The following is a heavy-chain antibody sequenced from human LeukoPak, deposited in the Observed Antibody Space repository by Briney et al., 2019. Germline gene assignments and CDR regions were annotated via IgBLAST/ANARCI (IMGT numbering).Heavy chain of an antibody. CDR3: ARGGSPIYYYYMDV. D-gene: IGHD2-2*01. CDR2: INPNTGGT. V-gene: IGHV1-2*02. Sequence: GASVKVSCKASGYTFTGYFMLWVRQAPGQGLEWMGWINPNTGGTNFAQKFQGRVIMTSDTSITTAYMEVSSLRSDDTAVYYWARGGSPIYYYYMDVWGKGTTVTISS. CDR1: GYTFTGYF. J-gene: IGHJ6*03.